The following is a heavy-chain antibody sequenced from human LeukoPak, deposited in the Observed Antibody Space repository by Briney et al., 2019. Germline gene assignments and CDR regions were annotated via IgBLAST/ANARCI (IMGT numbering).Heavy chain of an antibody. D-gene: IGHD3-22*01. J-gene: IGHJ4*01. Sequence: PGGSLRLSCAASGFTFSSYAMSWVRQAPGKGLEWVSGISGSGGSTYYADSVKGRFTISRENSKNTLYLQMTSLRAEDTAVYYCWKDQVWIVAGAFYHWGQGNLVTVSS. V-gene: IGHV3-23*01. CDR1: GFTFSSYA. CDR2: ISGSGGST. CDR3: WKDQVWIVAGAFYH.